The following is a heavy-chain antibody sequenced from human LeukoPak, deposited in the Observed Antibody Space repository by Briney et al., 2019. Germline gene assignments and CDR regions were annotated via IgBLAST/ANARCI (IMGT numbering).Heavy chain of an antibody. CDR1: GGSISSYY. CDR3: ARRYSSGWYDAFDI. J-gene: IGHJ3*02. V-gene: IGHV4-4*09. D-gene: IGHD6-19*01. CDR2: IYTSGST. Sequence: SETLSLTCTVSGGSISSYYWSWIRQPPGKGLEWIGYIYTSGSTNYNPSLKSRVTISVDTSKNQFSLKLSSVTAADTAVYYCARRYSSGWYDAFDIWGQGTMVTVSS.